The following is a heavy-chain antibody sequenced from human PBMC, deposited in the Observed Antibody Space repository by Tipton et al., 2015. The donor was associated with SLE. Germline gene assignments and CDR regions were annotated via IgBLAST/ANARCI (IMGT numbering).Heavy chain of an antibody. CDR2: IYYRGST. J-gene: IGHJ4*02. Sequence: TLSLTCTVSGGSISTSTYYWGWIRQPPGKGLEWIASIYYRGSTYYNPSLKSRLNISVDTSKNQFSLKLSFVTTADTATYYCASGALRTALTFWGQGTLVAVSS. V-gene: IGHV4-39*01. CDR1: GGSISTSTYY. CDR3: ASGALRTALTF. D-gene: IGHD5-18*01.